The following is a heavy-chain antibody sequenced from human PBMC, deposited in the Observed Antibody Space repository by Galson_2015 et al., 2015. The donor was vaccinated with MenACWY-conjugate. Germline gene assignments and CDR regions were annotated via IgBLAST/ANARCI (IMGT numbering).Heavy chain of an antibody. J-gene: IGHJ6*02. V-gene: IGHV3-74*01. CDR1: GFPFSSYW. CDR2: INSDGSST. D-gene: IGHD3-10*01. Sequence: LRLSCAASGFPFSSYWMHWVRQAPGQGLVWVSRINSDGSSTSYADSVKGRFTISSDNAKNTVYLQMNSLRGEDTAVYYCAARLLHSGGMAVWGQGTKVSGSS. CDR3: AARLLHSGGMAV.